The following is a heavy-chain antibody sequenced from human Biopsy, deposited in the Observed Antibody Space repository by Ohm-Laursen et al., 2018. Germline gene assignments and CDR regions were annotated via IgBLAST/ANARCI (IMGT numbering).Heavy chain of an antibody. Sequence: SLRLSCAASGFTFSNYGMTWVRQAPGKGLEWVSSITGDGGSIHYADSVKGRFTISRDNSKNTLYMQMNSLRAEDMAVYYCARKYSGFDIWGQGTRVSVSS. CDR3: ARKYSGFDI. CDR2: ITGDGGSI. J-gene: IGHJ3*02. V-gene: IGHV3-23*01. CDR1: GFTFSNYG. D-gene: IGHD5-12*01.